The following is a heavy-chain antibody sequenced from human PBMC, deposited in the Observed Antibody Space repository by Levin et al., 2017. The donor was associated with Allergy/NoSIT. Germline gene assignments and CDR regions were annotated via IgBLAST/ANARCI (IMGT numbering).Heavy chain of an antibody. CDR3: AREGSSRIFDY. CDR1: GFTFNYYG. Sequence: GGSLRLSCAASGFTFNYYGMHWVRQAPGKGLEWVAVLWYDGTNKYYADSVKGRFTISRDDFKNTLYLQISSLRAEDTAVYYCAREGSSRIFDYWGQGTLVTVSS. CDR2: LWYDGTNK. J-gene: IGHJ4*02. D-gene: IGHD6-13*01. V-gene: IGHV3-33*01.